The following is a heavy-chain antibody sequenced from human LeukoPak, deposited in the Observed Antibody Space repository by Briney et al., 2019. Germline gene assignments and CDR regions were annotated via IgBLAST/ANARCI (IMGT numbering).Heavy chain of an antibody. D-gene: IGHD3-10*01. CDR3: AKVMVRGSIRYDAFDI. V-gene: IGHV3-9*01. J-gene: IGHJ3*02. Sequence: PGRSLRLSCAASGFTFDDYAMHWVRQAPGKGLEWVSGISWNSGSIGYADSVKGRFTISRDNAKNSLYLQMNSLRAEDTALYNCAKVMVRGSIRYDAFDIWGQGTMVTVSS. CDR1: GFTFDDYA. CDR2: ISWNSGSI.